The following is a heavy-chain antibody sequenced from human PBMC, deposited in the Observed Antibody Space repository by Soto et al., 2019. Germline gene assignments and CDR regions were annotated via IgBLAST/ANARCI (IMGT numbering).Heavy chain of an antibody. CDR2: VYPGDSDT. J-gene: IGHJ3*02. CDR3: VRATVTGGAFDI. V-gene: IGHV5-51*01. D-gene: IGHD4-17*01. Sequence: PGESLKISCKGSVYSFTSYRIGWVRQMPGKGLEWMGIVYPGDSDTRYSPSFQGQVTISADKSISTAYLQWSSLKASDTAMYYCVRATVTGGAFDIWGQGTMVTVSS. CDR1: VYSFTSYR.